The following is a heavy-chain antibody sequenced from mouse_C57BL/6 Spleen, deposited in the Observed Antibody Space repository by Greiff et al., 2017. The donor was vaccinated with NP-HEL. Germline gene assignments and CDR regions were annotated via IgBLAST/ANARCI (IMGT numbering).Heavy chain of an antibody. CDR2: IYPGDGDT. Sequence: VQLQQSGAELVKPGASVKLSCKASGYAFSSYWMNWVKQRPGKGLEWIGQIYPGDGDTNYNGKFKGKATLTADKSSSTDYMQLSSLTAEDSAVYFCARWLPFAYWGQGTLVTVSA. D-gene: IGHD2-2*01. CDR3: ARWLPFAY. V-gene: IGHV1-80*01. J-gene: IGHJ3*01. CDR1: GYAFSSYW.